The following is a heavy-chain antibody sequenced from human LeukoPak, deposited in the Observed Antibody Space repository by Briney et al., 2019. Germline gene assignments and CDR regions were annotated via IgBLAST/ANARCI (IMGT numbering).Heavy chain of an antibody. V-gene: IGHV3-33*01. CDR1: GFTFSSYA. CDR3: ARSNRLYGSGSYFDY. Sequence: PGRSLRLSCAASGFTFSSYAMHWVRQAPGKGLEWVAVIWYDGNNKYYAGSVKGRFTISRDNSKNTLYLQMNSLRAEDTAVYYCARSNRLYGSGSYFDYWGQGTLVTVSS. CDR2: IWYDGNNK. J-gene: IGHJ4*02. D-gene: IGHD3-10*01.